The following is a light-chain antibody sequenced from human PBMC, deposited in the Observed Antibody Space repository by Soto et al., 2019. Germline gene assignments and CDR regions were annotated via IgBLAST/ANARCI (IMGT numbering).Light chain of an antibody. Sequence: QSALTQPPSVSGSPGQSVTISCTGTSSDVGGYNRVSWYQQPPGTAPKLVIYEVIHRPSGVPARFSGSKSGNTASLTISGLQAEDEAAYYCYSYTSSSTYVFGTGTKVTVL. CDR2: EVI. V-gene: IGLV2-18*02. CDR1: SSDVGGYNR. J-gene: IGLJ1*01. CDR3: YSYTSSSTYV.